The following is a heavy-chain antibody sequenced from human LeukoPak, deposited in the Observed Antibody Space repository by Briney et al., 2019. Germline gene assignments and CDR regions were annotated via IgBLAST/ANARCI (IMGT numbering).Heavy chain of an antibody. Sequence: SETLSLTCTVSGGSISSYYWGWVRQPAGKGLEWIGRIYTSGSTNYNPSLKSRVTMSVDTSKNQFSLKLSSVTAADTAVYYCARDRPAVPAAFDYWGQGTLVTVSS. CDR1: GGSISSYY. D-gene: IGHD2-2*01. V-gene: IGHV4-4*07. CDR3: ARDRPAVPAAFDY. J-gene: IGHJ4*02. CDR2: IYTSGST.